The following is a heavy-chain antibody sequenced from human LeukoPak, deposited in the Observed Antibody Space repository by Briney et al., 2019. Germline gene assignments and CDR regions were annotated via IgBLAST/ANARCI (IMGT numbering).Heavy chain of an antibody. CDR1: GYTLTELS. D-gene: IGHD3-10*01. J-gene: IGHJ4*02. CDR3: ARDHVGYYGSGSYQDY. Sequence: ASVKVSCKVSGYTLTELSMHWVRQAPGKGLEWMGGFDPEDGETIYAQKFQGRVTMTEDTSADTAYMELSRLRSDDTAVYYCARDHVGYYGSGSYQDYWGQGTLVTVSS. V-gene: IGHV1-24*01. CDR2: FDPEDGET.